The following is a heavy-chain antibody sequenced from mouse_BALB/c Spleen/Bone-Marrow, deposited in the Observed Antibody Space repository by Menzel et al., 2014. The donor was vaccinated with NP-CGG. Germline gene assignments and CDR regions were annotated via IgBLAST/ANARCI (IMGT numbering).Heavy chain of an antibody. CDR2: ISSGGGYT. CDR3: ARRGSWDVRNYFDV. CDR1: GFTFSTYG. Sequence: EVQGVESGRDLVKPGGSLKLSCAVSGFTFSTYGMSWVSQTPDKRLEWVAIISSGGGYTYYPDNVKGRSTIPTENAKNHLDRKISSLKSEHTAKYYCARRGSWDVRNYFDVWGAGPTVPVSS. V-gene: IGHV5-6*01. J-gene: IGHJ1*01. D-gene: IGHD4-1*01.